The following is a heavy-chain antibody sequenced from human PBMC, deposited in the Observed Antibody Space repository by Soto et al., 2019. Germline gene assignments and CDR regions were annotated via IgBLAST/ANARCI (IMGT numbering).Heavy chain of an antibody. V-gene: IGHV1-2*04. Sequence: ASVKVSCKASGYTFTGYYMHWVRHAPGQGLEWMGWINPNSGGTNYAQKFQGWVTMTRDTSISTAYMELSRLRSDDTAVYYCARGRYCSGGSCYPAAFDIWGQGTMVTVSS. CDR2: INPNSGGT. CDR3: ARGRYCSGGSCYPAAFDI. J-gene: IGHJ3*02. CDR1: GYTFTGYY. D-gene: IGHD2-15*01.